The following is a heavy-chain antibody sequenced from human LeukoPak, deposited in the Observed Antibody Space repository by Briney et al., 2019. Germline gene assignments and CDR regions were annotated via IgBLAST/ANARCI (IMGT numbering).Heavy chain of an antibody. CDR2: ISSSSSYI. J-gene: IGHJ6*02. CDR3: ARDEYELWLRYYYGMDV. CDR1: GFIFSNYG. Sequence: PGGSLRLSCAASGFIFSNYGMNWVRQAPGKGLEWVSSISSSSSYIYYADSVKGRFTISRDNAKNSLYLQMNSLRAEDTAVYYCARDEYELWLRYYYGMDVWGQGTTVTVSS. D-gene: IGHD5-18*01. V-gene: IGHV3-21*01.